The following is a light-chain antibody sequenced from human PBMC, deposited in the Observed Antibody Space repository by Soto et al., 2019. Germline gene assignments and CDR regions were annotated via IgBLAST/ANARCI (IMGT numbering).Light chain of an antibody. CDR3: QQRQYWPPIT. CDR2: DAS. V-gene: IGKV3-11*01. CDR1: EGISSN. J-gene: IGKJ5*01. Sequence: EIVMTQSPATLSVSPGERVILSCRASEGISSNLAWYQHVPGQAPRLLIYDASNRAAGIPARFSGSGSGTDFTLTISSLEPEDFAIYYCQQRQYWPPITFGQGTRLEIK.